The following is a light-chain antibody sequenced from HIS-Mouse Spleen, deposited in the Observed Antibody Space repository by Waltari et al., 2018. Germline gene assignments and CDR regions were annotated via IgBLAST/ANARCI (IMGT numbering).Light chain of an antibody. Sequence: QSALTQPPSVSGSPGQSVTISCTGTSSDVGSYNRVSWYQQPPGTAPKLMIYEVSKRPSGVPVRFAGSKSGNTASLTISGLQAEDEADYYCSLYTSSSTYVFGTGTKVTVL. V-gene: IGLV2-18*01. CDR1: SSDVGSYNR. J-gene: IGLJ1*01. CDR2: EVS. CDR3: SLYTSSSTYV.